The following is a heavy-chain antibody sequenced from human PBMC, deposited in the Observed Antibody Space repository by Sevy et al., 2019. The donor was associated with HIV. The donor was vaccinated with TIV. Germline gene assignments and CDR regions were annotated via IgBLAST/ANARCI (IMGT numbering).Heavy chain of an antibody. Sequence: GGSLRLSCAASGFTFSNYAMHWVRQAPGKGLEWVAVISYDGSNKYYADSVEGRLTISRDNSKNTLYLQMNSLRAEDTAVYYCARGIADQLFYFDFWGQGTLVTVSS. D-gene: IGHD6-13*01. CDR3: ARGIADQLFYFDF. J-gene: IGHJ4*02. CDR1: GFTFSNYA. CDR2: ISYDGSNK. V-gene: IGHV3-30*04.